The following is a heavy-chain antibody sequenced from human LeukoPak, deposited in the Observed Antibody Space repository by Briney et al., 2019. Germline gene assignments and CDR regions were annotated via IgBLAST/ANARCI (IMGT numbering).Heavy chain of an antibody. J-gene: IGHJ6*03. D-gene: IGHD2-2*02. CDR2: IYPGDSDT. V-gene: IGHV5-51*01. CDR3: ARSYCSSTSCYNTGYYYYMDV. CDR1: GCSFTSYW. Sequence: GASLKISCKGSGCSFTSYWIGWVRQLPGKGLEWMGIIYPGDSDTRYSPSFQGQVTISADKSISTAYLQWSSLKASDTAMYYCARSYCSSTSCYNTGYYYYMDVWGKGTTVTVSS.